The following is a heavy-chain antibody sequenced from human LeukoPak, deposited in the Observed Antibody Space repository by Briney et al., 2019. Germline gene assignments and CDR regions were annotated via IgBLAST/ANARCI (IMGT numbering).Heavy chain of an antibody. V-gene: IGHV3-11*01. CDR1: GFSFSDDF. J-gene: IGHJ4*02. D-gene: IGHD5-18*01. Sequence: PGGSLRLSCAASGFSFSDDFMSWIRQAPGQRPEWVPYISHSGYTIQYADSVKGRFTISRDNAKNSLYLQMNSLRAEDTAVYYCARVRYSYGHCNYWGQGTLVTVSS. CDR2: ISHSGYTI. CDR3: ARVRYSYGHCNY.